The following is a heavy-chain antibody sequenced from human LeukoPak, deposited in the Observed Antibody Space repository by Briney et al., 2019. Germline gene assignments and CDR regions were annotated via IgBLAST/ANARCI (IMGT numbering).Heavy chain of an antibody. Sequence: GGSLRLSCAASRFTFSSCGMHWVRQAPGKGLEWVAVIWYDGTNKYYADSVKGRFTISRDNSENTLYLQMNSLRAEDTAVYYCAKGRDRQWLYYFDYWGQGTLVTVSS. V-gene: IGHV3-33*06. CDR2: IWYDGTNK. J-gene: IGHJ4*02. D-gene: IGHD6-19*01. CDR1: RFTFSSCG. CDR3: AKGRDRQWLYYFDY.